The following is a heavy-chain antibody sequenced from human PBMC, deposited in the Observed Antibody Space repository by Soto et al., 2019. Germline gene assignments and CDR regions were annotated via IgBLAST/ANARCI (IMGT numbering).Heavy chain of an antibody. CDR3: AKEGEHSSGWANFDY. D-gene: IGHD6-19*01. V-gene: IGHV3-23*01. CDR2: ISGSGVST. Sequence: GGSPRLSCAASGFTFSSYAMSWVRQVPGKGLEWVSAISGSGVSTYYADSVKGRFTISRDNSKNTLYLQMNSLRAEDTAVYYCAKEGEHSSGWANFDYWGQGTLVTVSS. J-gene: IGHJ4*02. CDR1: GFTFSSYA.